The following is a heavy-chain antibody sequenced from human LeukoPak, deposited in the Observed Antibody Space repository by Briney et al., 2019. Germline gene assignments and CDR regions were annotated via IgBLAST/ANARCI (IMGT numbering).Heavy chain of an antibody. D-gene: IGHD5-12*01. CDR1: GYTFTSYY. Sequence: ASVKGSCKASGYTFTSYYMHWMRQAPGQGLEWMTIITPSGGSTSYAQKFQGRVTMTRDTSTSTVYMELSSLRSEDTAVYYCARDRSRVATIRASRYNWFDPWGQGTLVTVSS. J-gene: IGHJ5*02. V-gene: IGHV1-46*01. CDR2: ITPSGGST. CDR3: ARDRSRVATIRASRYNWFDP.